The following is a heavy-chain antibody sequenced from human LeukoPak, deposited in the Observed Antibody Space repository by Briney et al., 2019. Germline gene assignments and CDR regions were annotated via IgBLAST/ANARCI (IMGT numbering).Heavy chain of an antibody. CDR1: GFSFSDYW. V-gene: IGHV3-23*01. D-gene: IGHD2-2*01. Sequence: PGGSLRLSCVASGFSFSDYWMSWVRQAPGKGLEWVSAISGSGGSTYYADSVKGRFTISRDNSKNTLYLQMNSLRAEDTAVYYCARVYCSSTSCYLPYFDYWGQGTLVTVSS. CDR2: ISGSGGST. J-gene: IGHJ4*02. CDR3: ARVYCSSTSCYLPYFDY.